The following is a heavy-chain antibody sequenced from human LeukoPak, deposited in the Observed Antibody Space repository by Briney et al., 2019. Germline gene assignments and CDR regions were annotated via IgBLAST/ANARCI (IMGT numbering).Heavy chain of an antibody. Sequence: SETLSLTCTVSGGSISSYYWSWIRQPPGKGLEWIGYIYYSGSTNYNPSLKSRVTISVDTSKNQFSLKLSSVTAAGTAVYYCARDRWGNWNDDYFDYWGQGTLVTVSS. J-gene: IGHJ4*02. CDR1: GGSISSYY. CDR2: IYYSGST. CDR3: ARDRWGNWNDDYFDY. D-gene: IGHD1-20*01. V-gene: IGHV4-59*01.